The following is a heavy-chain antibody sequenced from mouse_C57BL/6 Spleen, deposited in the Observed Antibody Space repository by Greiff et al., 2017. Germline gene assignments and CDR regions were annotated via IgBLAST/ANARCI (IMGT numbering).Heavy chain of an antibody. CDR3: AREEASRRAMDY. CDR2: ISYDGSN. Sequence: EVQLVESGPGLVKPSQSLSLTCSVTGYSITSGYYWNWIRQFPGNKLEWMGYISYDGSNNYNPSLKNRISITRDTSKNQFFLKLNSVTTEDTATYYCAREEASRRAMDYWGQGTSVTVSS. V-gene: IGHV3-6*01. D-gene: IGHD6-1*01. J-gene: IGHJ4*01. CDR1: GYSITSGYY.